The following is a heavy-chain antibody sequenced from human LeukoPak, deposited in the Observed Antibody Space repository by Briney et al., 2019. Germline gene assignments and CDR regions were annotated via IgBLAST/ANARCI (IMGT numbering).Heavy chain of an antibody. CDR1: GLTFSSYG. CDR3: AREGAARPRGVFDY. Sequence: GGSLRLSCAASGLTFSSYGMHWVRQAPGKGLEWVAVIWYDGSNKYYADSVKGRFTISRDNSKNTLYLQMNSLRAEDTAVYYCAREGAARPRGVFDYWGQGTLVTVSS. V-gene: IGHV3-33*01. CDR2: IWYDGSNK. D-gene: IGHD3-10*01. J-gene: IGHJ4*02.